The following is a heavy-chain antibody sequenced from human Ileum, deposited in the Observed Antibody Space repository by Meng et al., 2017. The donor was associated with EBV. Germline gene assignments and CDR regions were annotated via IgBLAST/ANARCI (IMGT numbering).Heavy chain of an antibody. J-gene: IGHJ5*02. V-gene: IGHV1-2*06. D-gene: IGHD2/OR15-2a*01. CDR2: INPNGGDR. CDR3: AIFRIQAGALDT. CDR1: GYTFTGDY. Sequence: QGHLVDAGAGVKSTGSSVSVSCSDFGYTFTGDYIPWLRQAPGQRLEWMGRINPNGGDRNYAQNFHGRDTLTLDMAIHTAIMDLSSLKSEDTAVYYCAIFRIQAGALDTWGQGTLVTVSS.